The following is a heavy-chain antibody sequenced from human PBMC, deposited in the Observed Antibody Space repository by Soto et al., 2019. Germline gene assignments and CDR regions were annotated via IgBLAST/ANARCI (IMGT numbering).Heavy chain of an antibody. Sequence: PSETLSLTCTVSGGSVSSGSYYWGWIRQPPGKGLEWIGYIYYSGSTNYNPSLKSRVTISVDTSKNQFSLKLSSVTAADTAVYYCARGSGPPPYYYYGMDVWGQGTTVTVSS. D-gene: IGHD1-26*01. CDR1: GGSVSSGSYY. J-gene: IGHJ6*02. V-gene: IGHV4-61*01. CDR3: ARGSGPPPYYYYGMDV. CDR2: IYYSGST.